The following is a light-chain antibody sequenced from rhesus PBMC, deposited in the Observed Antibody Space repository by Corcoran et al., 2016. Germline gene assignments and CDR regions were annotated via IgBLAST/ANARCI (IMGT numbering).Light chain of an antibody. CDR3: LQHSDWPYS. CDR2: GAS. V-gene: IGKV3-24*01. J-gene: IGKJ2*01. Sequence: EIVMTQSPATLSLSPGERATLSCRASQSVSSSLAWYQQKPGQAPRLLIYGASSRVPGIPDRFSGSGSGTDFTLTISSLEPEDVAIYYCLQHSDWPYSFGQGTKVEIK. CDR1: QSVSSS.